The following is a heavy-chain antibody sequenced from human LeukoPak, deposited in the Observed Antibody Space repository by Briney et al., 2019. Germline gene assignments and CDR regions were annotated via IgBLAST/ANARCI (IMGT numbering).Heavy chain of an antibody. CDR2: ISYDGSNK. D-gene: IGHD4-17*01. V-gene: IGHV3-30*04. J-gene: IGHJ4*02. Sequence: GGSLRLSCAASGFTSSSYAMHWVRQAPGKGLEWVAVISYDGSNKYYADSVKGRFTISRDNSKNTLYLQMNSLRAEDTAVYYCARDYGRAFGYWGQGTLVTVSS. CDR1: GFTSSSYA. CDR3: ARDYGRAFGY.